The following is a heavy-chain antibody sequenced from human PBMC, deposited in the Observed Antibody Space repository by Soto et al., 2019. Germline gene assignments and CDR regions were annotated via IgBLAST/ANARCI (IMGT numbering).Heavy chain of an antibody. J-gene: IGHJ6*02. CDR2: ISGSGDSA. D-gene: IGHD1-26*01. CDR3: ARDHERVLSVGSRPLGEMDV. V-gene: IGHV3-23*01. Sequence: VQLLESGGGLVQPGGSLRLSCAASGFIFRDYAMNWVRQAPGKGLEWVSDISGSGDSARYADSVKGRFTISRDNSRNTLYLQINSLRVDDTAVYYCARDHERVLSVGSRPLGEMDVWGQGTTVTVSS. CDR1: GFIFRDYA.